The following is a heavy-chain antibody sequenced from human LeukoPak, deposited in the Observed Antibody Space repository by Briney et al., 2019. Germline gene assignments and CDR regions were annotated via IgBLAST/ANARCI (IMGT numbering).Heavy chain of an antibody. CDR2: ISTSGSTI. J-gene: IGHJ6*03. V-gene: IGHV3-11*04. Sequence: GGSLRLSCAASRFIVSDYYMSWIRQAPGKGLEWVSYISTSGSTIYYADSVKGRFTVSRDNTKNSLYLQMNSLRAEDTAVYYCARVAAEVVGVPGAIGFGWLRRDYYYMDVWGKGTTVTVSS. CDR1: RFIVSDYY. CDR3: ARVAAEVVGVPGAIGFGWLRRDYYYMDV. D-gene: IGHD2-2*02.